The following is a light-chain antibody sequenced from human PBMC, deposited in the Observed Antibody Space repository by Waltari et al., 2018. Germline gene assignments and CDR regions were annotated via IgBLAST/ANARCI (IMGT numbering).Light chain of an antibody. CDR3: QAWDTRIVV. CDR1: KLGDKY. CDR2: QDS. Sequence: SYELTQPHSVSVSPGQTASITCSGDKLGDKYACWYQQKPGQSPVLVIYQDSKRPSGIPERFSGSNSGNTATLTISGTQAMDEADYYCQAWDTRIVVFGGGTKLTVL. J-gene: IGLJ2*01. V-gene: IGLV3-1*01.